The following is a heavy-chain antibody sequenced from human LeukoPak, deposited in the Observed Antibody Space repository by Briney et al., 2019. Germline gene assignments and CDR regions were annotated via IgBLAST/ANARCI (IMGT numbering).Heavy chain of an antibody. CDR2: ISGSGGST. Sequence: GGTLRLSCAASGFTFSSYAMSWVRQAPGKGLEWVSAISGSGGSTYYADSVKGRFTISRDNSKNTLYLQMNSLRAEDTAVYYCAKDGGITMIVVVINDVHFDYWGQGTLVTVSS. CDR3: AKDGGITMIVVVINDVHFDY. D-gene: IGHD3-22*01. J-gene: IGHJ4*02. CDR1: GFTFSSYA. V-gene: IGHV3-23*01.